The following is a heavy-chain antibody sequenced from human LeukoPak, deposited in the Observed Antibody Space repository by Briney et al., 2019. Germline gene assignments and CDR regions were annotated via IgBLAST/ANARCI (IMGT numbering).Heavy chain of an antibody. CDR3: ARLSYSFWTGDY. CDR1: GYSISSGYY. CDR2: IYHSGNT. V-gene: IGHV4-38-2*01. D-gene: IGHD3/OR15-3a*01. J-gene: IGHJ4*02. Sequence: PSETLSLTCSVSGYSISSGYYWGWIRQPPGKGLEWTGSIYHSGNTFYNPSLKSRVTMSIDMSENQFSLKLSSVTASDTAVYFCARLSYSFWTGDYWGRGILVTVSS.